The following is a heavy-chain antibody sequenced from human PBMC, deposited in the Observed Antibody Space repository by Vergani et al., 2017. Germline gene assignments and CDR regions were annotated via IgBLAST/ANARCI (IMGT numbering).Heavy chain of an antibody. CDR1: GGSISSSGYY. V-gene: IGHV4-39*01. J-gene: IGHJ6*04. D-gene: IGHD3-3*01. Sequence: QLQLQESGPGLVKPSEALSLTCTVSGGSISSSGYYWAWLRQPPGKGLEWIGSFYYSGSTYYNPSLKSRVTISVDTSNNQFSLNLSSVTAADTAEYYCARHLSQRCVGWLLPSLDVWGKGTTVTVSS. CDR3: ARHLSQRCVGWLLPSLDV. CDR2: FYYSGST.